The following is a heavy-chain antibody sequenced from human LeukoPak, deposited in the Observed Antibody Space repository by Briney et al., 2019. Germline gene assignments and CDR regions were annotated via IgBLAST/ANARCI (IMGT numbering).Heavy chain of an antibody. V-gene: IGHV4-61*02. D-gene: IGHD5-24*01. J-gene: IGHJ3*02. CDR2: VYSSGSA. CDR3: ARVYRKDVYNFDGFDI. Sequence: TLSLTCTLSSGSLNSDVYYWSWIRQPAGKGLEWIGRVYSSGSANYSPSLKSRVIISIDTSKNQFSLRLSSVTAADTAVYYCARVYRKDVYNFDGFDIWGQGTMVTVS. CDR1: SGSLNSDVYY.